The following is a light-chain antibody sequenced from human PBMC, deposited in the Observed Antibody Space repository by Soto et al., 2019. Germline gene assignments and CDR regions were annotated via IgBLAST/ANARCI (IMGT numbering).Light chain of an antibody. CDR1: QSISSY. J-gene: IGKJ1*01. Sequence: DIQMTQSPSSLSASVGDRVTITCRASQSISSYLNWYQQKPGKAPKVLIYTASSLQSGAPSRFSGSGSGTDFTLSIGRLQPEDFATYYCQQTYSSPPGAFGQGTKWIS. CDR3: QQTYSSPPGA. V-gene: IGKV1-39*01. CDR2: TAS.